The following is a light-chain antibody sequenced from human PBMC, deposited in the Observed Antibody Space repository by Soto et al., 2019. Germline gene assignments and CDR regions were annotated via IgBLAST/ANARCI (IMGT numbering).Light chain of an antibody. CDR3: QQTYTIPFT. J-gene: IGKJ3*01. V-gene: IGKV1-39*01. Sequence: DIQMTQSPSSLSASVGDRVTITCRASQSISSYVNWYEQKPGKAPNLLISDASSLQSGVPSRFSGSGSGTDFALTISSLQPEDFATYYCQQTYTIPFTFGPGTKVDI. CDR2: DAS. CDR1: QSISSY.